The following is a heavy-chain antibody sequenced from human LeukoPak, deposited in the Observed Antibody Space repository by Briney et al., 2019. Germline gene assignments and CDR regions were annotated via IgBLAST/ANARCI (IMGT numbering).Heavy chain of an antibody. CDR3: ARVSTFGVPNGY. V-gene: IGHV4-39*07. Sequence: SETLSLTCTVSGGSISSSSYYWGWIRQPPGKGLGWIGEINHSGSTNYNPSLKSRVTISVDTSKNQFSLKLSSVTAADTAVYYCARVSTFGVPNGYWGQGTLVTVSS. D-gene: IGHD3-3*01. CDR1: GGSISSSSYY. CDR2: INHSGST. J-gene: IGHJ4*02.